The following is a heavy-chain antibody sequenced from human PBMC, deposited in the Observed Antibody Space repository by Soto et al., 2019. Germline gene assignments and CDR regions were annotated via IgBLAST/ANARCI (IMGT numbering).Heavy chain of an antibody. D-gene: IGHD2-21*02. CDR2: MNPNSGNT. J-gene: IGHJ3*02. V-gene: IGHV1-8*01. CDR3: AGRHEATAGAFDI. Sequence: ASVKVSCKASGYTFTSYDINWVRQATGQGLEWMGWMNPNSGNTGYAQKFQGRVTMTRNTSISTAYMELSSLRSEDTAVYYCAGRHEATAGAFDIWGQGTMVTVSS. CDR1: GYTFTSYD.